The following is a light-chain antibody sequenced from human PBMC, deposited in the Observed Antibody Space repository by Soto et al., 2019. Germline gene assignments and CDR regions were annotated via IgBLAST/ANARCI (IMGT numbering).Light chain of an antibody. CDR2: GAS. J-gene: IGKJ1*01. CDR3: QQYCSSPSWT. Sequence: EIVLTQSPGTLSLSPGERATLSCRASQSVSSSYLAWYQQKPGQAPRLLIYGASSRATVITDRFSGSGSGTDFTLTISRLEPEDFAVYYCQQYCSSPSWTFGQGTKVEIK. CDR1: QSVSSSY. V-gene: IGKV3-20*01.